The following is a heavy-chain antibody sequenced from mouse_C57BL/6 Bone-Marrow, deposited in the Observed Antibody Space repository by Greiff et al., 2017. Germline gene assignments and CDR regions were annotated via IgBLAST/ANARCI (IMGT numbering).Heavy chain of an antibody. CDR2: GQGLEWIG. D-gene: IGHD2-4*01. CDR1: YTFSRRVH. J-gene: IGHJ1*03. Sequence: QVQLQQSGPELARPWASVKISCPAFYTFSRRVHFAIRDTNYWMQWVKQRPGQGLEWIGAIYPGNGDTSYNQKFKGKATLTADKTSSTAYMQLSRLTSEDSAVYYCACRAYDFWYFDVWGTGTTVTVSS. V-gene: IGHV1-87*01. CDR3: SEDSAVYYCACRAYDFWYFDV.